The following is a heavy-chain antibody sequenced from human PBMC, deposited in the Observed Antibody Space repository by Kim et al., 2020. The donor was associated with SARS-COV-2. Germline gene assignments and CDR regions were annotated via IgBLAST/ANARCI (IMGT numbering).Heavy chain of an antibody. CDR1: GFTFDDYT. CDR3: AKGTSTYYDILTGGGDLDY. CDR2: ISWDGGST. V-gene: IGHV3-43*01. J-gene: IGHJ4*01. Sequence: GGSLRLSCAASGFTFDDYTMHWVRQAPGKGLEWVSLISWDGGSTYYADSVKGRFTISRDNSKNSLYLQMNSLRTEDTALYYCAKGTSTYYDILTGGGDLDYWGHGTLVTVSS. D-gene: IGHD3-9*01.